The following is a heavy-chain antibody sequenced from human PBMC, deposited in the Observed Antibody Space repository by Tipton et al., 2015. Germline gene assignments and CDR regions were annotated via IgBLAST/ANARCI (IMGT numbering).Heavy chain of an antibody. Sequence: SLRLSCAASGFTFSSHWMHWVRQAPGKGLEWVANIKQDGSEKYYVDSVKGRFTISRDNAKNSLYLQMNSLRAEDTAVYYCARDICGGGSCLDYWGQGTLVTVSS. CDR3: ARDICGGGSCLDY. CDR1: GFTFSSHW. D-gene: IGHD2-21*01. J-gene: IGHJ4*02. V-gene: IGHV3-7*03. CDR2: IKQDGSEK.